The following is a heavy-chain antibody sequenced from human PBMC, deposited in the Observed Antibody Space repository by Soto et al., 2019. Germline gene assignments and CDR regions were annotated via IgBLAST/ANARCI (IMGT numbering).Heavy chain of an antibody. CDR3: ANLPPRGNKYEPADY. Sequence: GGSLRLSCAASGFTFSDHYMDWVRQAPGKGLEWVGRIRNKANSYTTEYAASVKGRFTISRDDSKNSLYLQMNSLKTEDTAVYYCANLPPRGNKYEPADYWGQGTLVTVSS. J-gene: IGHJ4*02. CDR1: GFTFSDHY. V-gene: IGHV3-72*01. CDR2: IRNKANSYTT. D-gene: IGHD5-12*01.